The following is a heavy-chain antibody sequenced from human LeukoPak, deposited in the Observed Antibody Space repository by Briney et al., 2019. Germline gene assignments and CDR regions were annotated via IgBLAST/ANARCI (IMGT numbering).Heavy chain of an antibody. J-gene: IGHJ6*03. CDR3: AREGGPAAILGNNYYMDV. D-gene: IGHD2-2*02. CDR2: IIPIFGTA. Sequence: GGSVKVSCKASGGTFSSYAISWVRQAPGQGLEWMGGIIPIFGTANYAQKFQGRVTITADESTSTAYMELSSLRSEDTAGYYCAREGGPAAILGNNYYMDVWGKGTTVTAS. CDR1: GGTFSSYA. V-gene: IGHV1-69*01.